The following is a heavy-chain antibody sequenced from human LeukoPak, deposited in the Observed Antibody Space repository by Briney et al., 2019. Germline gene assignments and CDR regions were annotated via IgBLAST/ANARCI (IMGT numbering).Heavy chain of an antibody. V-gene: IGHV1-18*01. CDR3: ARDRIVVVVAASLEFDY. Sequence: GASVKVSCKASGYTFTSYGISWVRQAPGQGLEWMEWISAYNGNTNYAQKLQGRVTMTTDTSTSTAYMELRSLRSDDTAVYYCARDRIVVVVAASLEFDYWGQGTLVTVSS. D-gene: IGHD2-15*01. CDR2: ISAYNGNT. CDR1: GYTFTSYG. J-gene: IGHJ4*02.